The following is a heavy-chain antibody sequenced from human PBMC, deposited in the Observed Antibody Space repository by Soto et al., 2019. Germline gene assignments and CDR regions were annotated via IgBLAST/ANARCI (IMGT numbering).Heavy chain of an antibody. Sequence: GGSLRLSCAASGFRVSSKYMTWVRQAPGKGLEWVSVIYGGGTTYYADSVKGRFTISRDNSKNTLYLQMNSLRAEDTAVYYCVQTTGWPGFDFWGQGTLVTVPS. D-gene: IGHD6-19*01. CDR3: VQTTGWPGFDF. J-gene: IGHJ4*02. V-gene: IGHV3-53*01. CDR1: GFRVSSKY. CDR2: IYGGGTT.